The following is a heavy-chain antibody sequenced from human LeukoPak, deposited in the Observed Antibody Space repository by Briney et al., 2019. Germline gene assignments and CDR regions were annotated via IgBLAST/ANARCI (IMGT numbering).Heavy chain of an antibody. CDR3: ARDLGSYRETYYFAY. Sequence: SVKVSCKASGGTFSSYAISWVRQAPGQGLEWMGRIIPILGIANYAQKFQGRVTITAGKSTSTAYMELSSLRSEHTAAYYCARDLGSYRETYYFAYWGQGPLVTVSS. V-gene: IGHV1-69*04. D-gene: IGHD1-26*01. CDR2: IIPILGIA. CDR1: GGTFSSYA. J-gene: IGHJ4*02.